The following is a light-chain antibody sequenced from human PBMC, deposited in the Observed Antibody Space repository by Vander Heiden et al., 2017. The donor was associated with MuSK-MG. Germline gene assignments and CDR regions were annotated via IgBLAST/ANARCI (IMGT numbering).Light chain of an antibody. CDR2: QDS. J-gene: IGLJ2*01. CDR3: QAWDSSTLV. Sequence: SYELTQPPSVSVSPGQTASITCSGDKLGDKYACWYQQKPGQSPVLVIYQDSKRPSGIPERFSGSNSGKTANLTISGTQAMDEAYYYCQAWDSSTLVFGGGTKLTVL. V-gene: IGLV3-1*01. CDR1: KLGDKY.